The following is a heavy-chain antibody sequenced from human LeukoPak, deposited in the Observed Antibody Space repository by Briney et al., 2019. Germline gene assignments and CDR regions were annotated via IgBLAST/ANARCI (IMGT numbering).Heavy chain of an antibody. Sequence: GASVKVSCKASGYTFTSYDINWVRQATGQGLEWMGWMNPNSGNTGYAQKFQGRVTMTEDTSTDTAYMELSSLRSEDTAVYYCATVSYMVRGVIQYYFDYWGQGTLVTVSS. CDR3: ATVSYMVRGVIQYYFDY. CDR1: GYTFTSYD. J-gene: IGHJ4*02. D-gene: IGHD3-10*01. V-gene: IGHV1-8*01. CDR2: MNPNSGNT.